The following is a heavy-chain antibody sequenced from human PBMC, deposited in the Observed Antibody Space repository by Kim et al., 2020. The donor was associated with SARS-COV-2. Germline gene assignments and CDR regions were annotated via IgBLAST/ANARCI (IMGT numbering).Heavy chain of an antibody. V-gene: IGHV4-4*07. CDR2: IYTSGST. D-gene: IGHD2-2*01. CDR1: GGSISSYY. J-gene: IGHJ6*02. Sequence: SETLSLTCTVSGGSISSYYWSWIRQPAGKGLEWIGRIYTSGSTNYNPSLKSRVTMSVDTSKNQFSLKLSSVTAADTAVYYCARDRTVGVPAAPAASYYYYGMDVWGQGTTVTVSS. CDR3: ARDRTVGVPAAPAASYYYYGMDV.